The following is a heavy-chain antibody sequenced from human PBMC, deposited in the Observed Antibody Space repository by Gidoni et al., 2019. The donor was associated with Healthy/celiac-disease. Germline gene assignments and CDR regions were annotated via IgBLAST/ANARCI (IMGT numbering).Heavy chain of an antibody. V-gene: IGHV3-66*02. CDR3: ASRITIFGVVYGMDV. CDR2: IYSGGST. CDR1: GFTVSSNY. J-gene: IGHJ6*02. D-gene: IGHD3-3*01. Sequence: EVQLVESGGGLVQPGGSLRLSCAASGFTVSSNYMSWVRQAPGKGLEWVSVIYSGGSTYYADSVKGRFTISRDNSKNTLYLQMNSLRAEDTAVYYCASRITIFGVVYGMDVWGQGTTVTVSS.